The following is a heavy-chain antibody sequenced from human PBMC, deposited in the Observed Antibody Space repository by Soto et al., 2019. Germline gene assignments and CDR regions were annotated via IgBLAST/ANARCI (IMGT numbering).Heavy chain of an antibody. CDR3: ARGGVEKYHYMDV. CDR2: INSYNGNT. V-gene: IGHV1-18*01. D-gene: IGHD3-3*01. Sequence: ASVKVSCKASGYTFTNYIINWVRQAPGQGLEWMGWINSYNGNTNYAQNFQDRVTMTTDASTSTAYMELRSLRSDDTAVYYCARGGVEKYHYMDVWGKGTTVTVSS. CDR1: GYTFTNYI. J-gene: IGHJ6*03.